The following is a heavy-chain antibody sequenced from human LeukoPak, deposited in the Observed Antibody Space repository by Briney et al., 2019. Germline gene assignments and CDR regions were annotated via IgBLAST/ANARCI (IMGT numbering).Heavy chain of an antibody. CDR1: GDSISSCDYY. CDR3: ARAVITTHIDY. J-gene: IGHJ4*02. CDR2: IYYSGST. D-gene: IGHD3-22*01. V-gene: IGHV4-30-4*01. Sequence: SLTLSLTCTVSGDSISSCDYYWTWIRQPPGKGLEWIGYIYYSGSTYYNPSLKSRVTISVDTSKNQFSLKLSSVTAADTAVYYCARAVITTHIDYWGQGTLVTVSS.